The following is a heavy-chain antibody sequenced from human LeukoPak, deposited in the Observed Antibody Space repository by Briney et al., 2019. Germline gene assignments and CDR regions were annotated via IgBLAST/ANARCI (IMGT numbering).Heavy chain of an antibody. D-gene: IGHD5-18*01. CDR2: IYTSGSS. CDR3: ARDRTRGYSYGSKAFDY. J-gene: IGHJ4*02. V-gene: IGHV4-61*02. CDR1: GGSISSGSYY. Sequence: PSQTLSLTCTVSGGSISSGSYYWTWIRQPAGKGLEWIGRIYTSGSSNYNPSLKSRVTISVDTSKNQFSLKLSSVTAADTAVYYCARDRTRGYSYGSKAFDYWGQGTLVTVSS.